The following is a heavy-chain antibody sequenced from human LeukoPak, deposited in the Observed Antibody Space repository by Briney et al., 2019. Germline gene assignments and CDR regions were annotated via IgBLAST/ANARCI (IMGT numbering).Heavy chain of an antibody. CDR1: GYTFTSYD. CDR3: VRDPREPANDLDY. Sequence: ASVKVSCKASGYTFTSYDINWVRQATGQGLEWMGWMNPNSGNTGYAQKFQGRVTMTRNTSISTAYMELSSLTFDDTAMYYCVRDPREPANDLDYWGRGTLVTVSS. CDR2: MNPNSGNT. V-gene: IGHV1-8*01. J-gene: IGHJ4*01. D-gene: IGHD1-1*01.